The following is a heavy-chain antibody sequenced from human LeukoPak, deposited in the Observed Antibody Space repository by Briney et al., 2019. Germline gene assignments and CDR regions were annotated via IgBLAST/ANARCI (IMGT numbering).Heavy chain of an antibody. CDR2: IYYSGST. J-gene: IGHJ4*02. D-gene: IGHD2-2*01. Sequence: PSETLSLTCTVSGGSISSSSYYWGWIRQPPGKGLEWIGSIYYSGSTYYNPSLKSRAAISVDTSKNQFSLKLSSVTAADTTVYYCASRHCSSTSCLFDYWGQGTLVTVSS. V-gene: IGHV4-39*01. CDR1: GGSISSSSYY. CDR3: ASRHCSSTSCLFDY.